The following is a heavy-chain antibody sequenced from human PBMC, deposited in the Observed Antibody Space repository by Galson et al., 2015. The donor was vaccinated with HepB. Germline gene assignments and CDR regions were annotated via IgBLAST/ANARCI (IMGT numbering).Heavy chain of an antibody. CDR2: ISYDGSFR. D-gene: IGHD3-3*01. V-gene: IGHV3-30*03. CDR3: ARDFGFGLDH. Sequence: SLRLSCASSGFSFSNYGIHWVRQAPGKGLEWMAVISYDGSFRYYADSVRGRFTVSRDNSKNTLYLEMNSLRGEDTALYYCARDFGFGLDHWGQGTLVSVSS. CDR1: GFSFSNYG. J-gene: IGHJ4*02.